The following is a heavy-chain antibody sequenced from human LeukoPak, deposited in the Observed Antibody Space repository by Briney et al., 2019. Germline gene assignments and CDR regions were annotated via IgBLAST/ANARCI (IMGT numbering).Heavy chain of an antibody. CDR1: GFTFSRYW. J-gene: IGHJ5*02. Sequence: GGSLRLSCAASGFTFSRYWMHWVRQAPGKGLVWVSRINSDGSSTSYADSVKGRFTISRDNAKNTLYLQMNSLRAEDTAVYYCARDKQYSGDWFDPWGQGTLVTVSS. V-gene: IGHV3-74*01. D-gene: IGHD1-26*01. CDR2: INSDGSST. CDR3: ARDKQYSGDWFDP.